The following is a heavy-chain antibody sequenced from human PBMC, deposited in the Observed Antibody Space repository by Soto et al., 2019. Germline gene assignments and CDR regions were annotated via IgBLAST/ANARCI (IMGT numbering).Heavy chain of an antibody. CDR1: GGSISRYY. V-gene: IGHV4-59*01. D-gene: IGHD5-12*01. CDR3: ARVGAYAGFY. CDR2: IYYSGST. J-gene: IGHJ4*02. Sequence: SETLCLTCTVSGGSISRYYWSWVRQPSGKGLEWIGYIYYSGSTNYNPSLKSRVTIAVDTSKNQFSLKLSSVTAADPAVYYCARVGAYAGFYWGQGTLVTVSS.